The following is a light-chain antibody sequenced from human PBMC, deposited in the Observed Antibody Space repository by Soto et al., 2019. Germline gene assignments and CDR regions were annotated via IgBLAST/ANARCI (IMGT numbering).Light chain of an antibody. Sequence: EVVMTQSPATLSVSPGERATLSCRASQSVSSSYLAWYQQKPGQAPRLLIYDASNRATGIPDRFSGSGSGTEFTLTISSLQPDDFATYYCQHYNSYSEAFGQGTKVDIK. J-gene: IGKJ1*01. V-gene: IGKV3D-20*02. CDR3: QHYNSYSEA. CDR2: DAS. CDR1: QSVSSSY.